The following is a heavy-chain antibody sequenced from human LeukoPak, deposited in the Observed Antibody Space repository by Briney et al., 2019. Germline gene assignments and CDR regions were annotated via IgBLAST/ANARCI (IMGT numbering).Heavy chain of an antibody. J-gene: IGHJ3*02. V-gene: IGHV1-18*01. Sequence: GASVKVSCKASGYTFTSYDINWVRQAPGQGLEWMGWISAYNGNTNYAQNLQGRVTMTTDTSTSTAYMELRSLRSDDTAVYYCARVDPPYCSGGSCYSYAFDIWGQGTMVTVSS. CDR2: ISAYNGNT. D-gene: IGHD2-15*01. CDR1: GYTFTSYD. CDR3: ARVDPPYCSGGSCYSYAFDI.